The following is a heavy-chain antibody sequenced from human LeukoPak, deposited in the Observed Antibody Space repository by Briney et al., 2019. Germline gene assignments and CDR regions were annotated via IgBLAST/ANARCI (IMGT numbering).Heavy chain of an antibody. V-gene: IGHV3-11*01. CDR2: ISSSGSTI. Sequence: PGGALRLSCAASVFTFSDYYMSWIRQAPGKGLEGVSYISSSGSTIYYADSVKGRLTISRDNSKNTVYLQMNSLRDEDTAIYYCAKSSDSGGRYTHGMDVWGQGTTVTVSS. CDR3: AKSSDSGGRYTHGMDV. CDR1: VFTFSDYY. D-gene: IGHD3-22*01. J-gene: IGHJ6*02.